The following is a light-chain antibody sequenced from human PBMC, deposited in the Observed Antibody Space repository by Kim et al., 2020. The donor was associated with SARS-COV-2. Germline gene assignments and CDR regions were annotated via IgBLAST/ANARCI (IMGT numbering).Light chain of an antibody. CDR1: QSLVYSDGNTY. CDR3: MQGKHPIA. Sequence: DVVMTQSPLSLPVTLGQPASISCRSSQSLVYSDGNTYLNWLQQRPGQSPRRLIYKVSNRDSGVPDRFSGSGSGTDFTLKISRVEAEDVGVYYCMQGKHPIAFGQGTRLEIK. V-gene: IGKV2-30*01. CDR2: KVS. J-gene: IGKJ5*01.